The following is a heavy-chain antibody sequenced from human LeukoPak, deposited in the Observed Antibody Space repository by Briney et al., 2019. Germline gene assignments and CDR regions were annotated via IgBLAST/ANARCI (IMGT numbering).Heavy chain of an antibody. CDR3: ARDPGSGYYYDY. Sequence: GASVKVSCKVSGYTLTELSMHWVRQAPGQGLEWMGRINPNSGGTNYAQKFQGRVTMTRDTSISTAYMELSRLRSDDTAVYYCARDPGSGYYYDYWGQGTLVTVSS. D-gene: IGHD3-22*01. J-gene: IGHJ4*02. V-gene: IGHV1-2*06. CDR2: INPNSGGT. CDR1: GYTLTELS.